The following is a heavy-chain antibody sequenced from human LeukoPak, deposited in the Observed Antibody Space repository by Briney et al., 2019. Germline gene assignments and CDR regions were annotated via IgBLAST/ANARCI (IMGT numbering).Heavy chain of an antibody. J-gene: IGHJ5*02. V-gene: IGHV1-69*04. Sequence: SVKVSCKASGGTFSSYAISWVRQAPGQGLEWMGRIIPILGIANYAQKFQGRVTITADKSTSTAYMELSSLRSEDTAVYYCAREEYSSSWYFVDPWGQGTLVTVSS. CDR3: AREEYSSSWYFVDP. CDR1: GGTFSSYA. CDR2: IIPILGIA. D-gene: IGHD6-13*01.